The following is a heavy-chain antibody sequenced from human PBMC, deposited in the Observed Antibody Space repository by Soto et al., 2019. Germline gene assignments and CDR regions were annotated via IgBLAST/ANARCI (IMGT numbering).Heavy chain of an antibody. V-gene: IGHV3-30-3*01. J-gene: IGHJ4*02. CDR2: MSHDGNIK. D-gene: IGHD2-15*01. CDR3: AIIHVLIIVARVNY. Sequence: QVQLVESGGGVVQPGGSLRLSCAASGFTFSSHTMHWVRQAPVKGLEWLSLMSHDGNIKFYANSVKSRFTISIANSKNLRYLQMNNLRSQDTALYYWAIIHVLIIVARVNYWCPGALVSFSS. CDR1: GFTFSSHT.